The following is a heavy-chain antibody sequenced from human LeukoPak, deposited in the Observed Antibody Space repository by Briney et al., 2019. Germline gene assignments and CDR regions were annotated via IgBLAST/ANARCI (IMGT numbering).Heavy chain of an antibody. V-gene: IGHV1-69*01. Sequence: ASVKVSCKASGGTFSSYANSWVRQAPGQGLEWMGGIIPIFGTANYAQKFQGRVTITADESTSTAYMELSSLRSEDTAVYNCARDSGSSSSWYMGGYFDYWGQGTLVTVSS. J-gene: IGHJ4*02. CDR3: ARDSGSSSSWYMGGYFDY. CDR2: IIPIFGTA. CDR1: GGTFSSYA. D-gene: IGHD6-13*01.